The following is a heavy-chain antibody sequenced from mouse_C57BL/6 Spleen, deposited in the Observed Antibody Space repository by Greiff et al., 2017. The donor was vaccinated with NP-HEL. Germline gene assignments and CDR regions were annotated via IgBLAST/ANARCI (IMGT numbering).Heavy chain of an antibody. D-gene: IGHD2-3*01. Sequence: QVQLQQPGAELVRPGSSVKLSCKASGYTFTSYWMHWVKQRPIQGLEWIGNIDPSDSETHYNQKFKDKATLTVDKSSSTAYMQLSSLTSEESAVYYCARYDDDGYYDYAMDYWGQGTSVTVSS. CDR1: GYTFTSYW. J-gene: IGHJ4*01. CDR2: IDPSDSET. V-gene: IGHV1-52*01. CDR3: ARYDDDGYYDYAMDY.